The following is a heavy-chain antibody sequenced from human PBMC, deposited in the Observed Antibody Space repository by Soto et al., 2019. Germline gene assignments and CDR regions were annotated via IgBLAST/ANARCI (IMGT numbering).Heavy chain of an antibody. D-gene: IGHD3-3*01. CDR1: GGSISSGGYY. CDR2: IYYSGST. CDR3: ARAGYDFWSGYYNWFDP. Sequence: QVQLQESGPGLVKPSQTLSLTCTVSGGSISSGGYYWSWIRQHPGKALEWIGYIYYSGSTYYNPSLKSRVTISVDTSKNQFSLKLSSVTAADTAVYYCARAGYDFWSGYYNWFDPWGQGTLVTVSS. J-gene: IGHJ5*02. V-gene: IGHV4-31*03.